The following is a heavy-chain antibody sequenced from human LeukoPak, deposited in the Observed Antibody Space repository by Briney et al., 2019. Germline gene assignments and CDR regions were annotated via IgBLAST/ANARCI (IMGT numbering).Heavy chain of an antibody. CDR2: ISGSGGST. V-gene: IGHV3-23*01. J-gene: IGHJ4*02. D-gene: IGHD3-22*01. CDR3: AKDYYDSSGYIDY. Sequence: GGTLRLSCAASGFTVSSYGMSWVRQAPGKGLEWVSAISGSGGSTYYADSVKGRFTISRDNAKNSLYLQMNSLRAEDTAVYYCAKDYYDSSGYIDYWGQGTLVTVSS. CDR1: GFTVSSYG.